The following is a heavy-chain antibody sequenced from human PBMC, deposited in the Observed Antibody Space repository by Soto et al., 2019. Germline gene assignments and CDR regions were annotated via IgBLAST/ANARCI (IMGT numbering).Heavy chain of an antibody. CDR3: ARAYYDFWSGFFDP. CDR2: MNPKSGNT. J-gene: IGHJ5*02. Sequence: ASVKVSCKASGYTFTSYDINWVRQATGQGLEWMGWMNPKSGNTGYAQKFQGRVTMTRXTXXXXAXMXLXXXXSEXTAVYYCARAYYDFWSGFFDPWGQGTLVTVSS. CDR1: GYTFTSYD. D-gene: IGHD3-3*01. V-gene: IGHV1-8*01.